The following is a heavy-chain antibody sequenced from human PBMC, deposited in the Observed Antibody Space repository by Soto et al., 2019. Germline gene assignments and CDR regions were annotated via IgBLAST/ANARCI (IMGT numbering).Heavy chain of an antibody. Sequence: GGSLRLSFAASGFTFSNYWMSWVRQAPGKGLEWVANIKQGGSEKHYVDSVKGRFTISRDNAKNSLYLQMNSLRAEDTAVYYCTTDNFNYWGQGTLVTVSS. CDR1: GFTFSNYW. CDR2: IKQGGSEK. CDR3: TTDNFNY. V-gene: IGHV3-7*01. J-gene: IGHJ4*02. D-gene: IGHD3-22*01.